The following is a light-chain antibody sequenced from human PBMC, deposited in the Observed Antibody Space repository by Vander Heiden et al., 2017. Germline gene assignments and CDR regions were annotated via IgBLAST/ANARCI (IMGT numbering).Light chain of an antibody. CDR2: AAS. V-gene: IGKV1-8*01. J-gene: IGKJ4*01. Sequence: AIRMTQSPSSLPASTGDRVTITRLASQGISSYLAWYQQKPGKAPKLLIYAASTLQSGVPSRFSGSGSGTDFTLTISCLQSEDFATYYCQQYYSYPPTFGGGTKVEIK. CDR3: QQYYSYPPT. CDR1: QGISSY.